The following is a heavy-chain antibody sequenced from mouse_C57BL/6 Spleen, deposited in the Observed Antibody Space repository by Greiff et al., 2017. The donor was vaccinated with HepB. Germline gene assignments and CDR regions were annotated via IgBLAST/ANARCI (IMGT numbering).Heavy chain of an antibody. CDR3: ARDSSGYHYAMDY. Sequence: EVQRVESGGGLVKPGGSLKLSCAASGFTFSSYAMSWVRQTPEKRLEWVATISDGGSYTYYPDNVKGRFTISRDNAKNNLYLQMSHLKSEDTAMYYCARDSSGYHYAMDYWGQGTSVTVSS. J-gene: IGHJ4*01. V-gene: IGHV5-4*01. CDR1: GFTFSSYA. CDR2: ISDGGSYT. D-gene: IGHD3-2*02.